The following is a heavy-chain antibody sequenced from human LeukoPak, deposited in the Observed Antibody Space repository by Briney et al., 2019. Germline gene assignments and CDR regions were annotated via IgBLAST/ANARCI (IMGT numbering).Heavy chain of an antibody. CDR2: ISAYNGNT. Sequence: GASVKVSCKASGYSFTSYGISWVRQAPGQGLEWMGWISAYNGNTNYAQKLQGRVTMTTDTSTSTAYMELRSLRADDTAVYYCAIGVVVAGPFDYWGQGTLVTVSS. CDR1: GYSFTSYG. D-gene: IGHD2-15*01. CDR3: AIGVVVAGPFDY. J-gene: IGHJ4*02. V-gene: IGHV1-18*01.